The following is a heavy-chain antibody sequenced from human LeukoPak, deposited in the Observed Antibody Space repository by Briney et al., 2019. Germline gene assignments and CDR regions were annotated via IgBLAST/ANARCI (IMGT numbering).Heavy chain of an antibody. CDR3: ASINIVATIDFAFDI. J-gene: IGHJ3*02. CDR1: GFTVSSNY. CDR2: IYSGGST. V-gene: IGHV3-53*01. D-gene: IGHD5-12*01. Sequence: GRSLRLSCAASGFTVSSNYMSWVRQAPGKGLEWVSVIYSGGSTYYADSVKGRFTISRDNSKNTLYLQMNSLRAEDTAVYYCASINIVATIDFAFDIWGQGTMVTVSS.